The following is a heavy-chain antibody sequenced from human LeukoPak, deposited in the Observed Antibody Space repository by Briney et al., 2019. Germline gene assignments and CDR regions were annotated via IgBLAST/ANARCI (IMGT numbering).Heavy chain of an antibody. Sequence: SETLSLTCTVSGDSISSYYWSWIRQPAGKGLEWIARMSGSGSTNYNPSLKSRVTLSVDTSKNQFSLNLNSVTAADTAVYYCARDRTYYDSTGYYYDFWGQGTLVTVYS. CDR2: MSGSGST. CDR3: ARDRTYYDSTGYYYDF. J-gene: IGHJ4*02. CDR1: GDSISSYY. D-gene: IGHD3-22*01. V-gene: IGHV4-4*07.